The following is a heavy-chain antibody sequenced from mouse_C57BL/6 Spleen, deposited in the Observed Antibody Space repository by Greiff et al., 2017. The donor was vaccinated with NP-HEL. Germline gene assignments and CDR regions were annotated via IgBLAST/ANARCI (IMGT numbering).Heavy chain of an antibody. CDR1: GYTFTGYW. CDR2: ILPGSGST. D-gene: IGHD1-1*01. CDR3: ARGVTTVVVPYWYFDV. Sequence: QVQLQQSGAELMKPGASVKLSCKATGYTFTGYWIEWVKQRPGHGLEWIGEILPGSGSTNYNEKFKGKATFTADTSSNTAYMQLSSLTTEDSAIYYCARGVTTVVVPYWYFDVWGTGTTVTVSS. V-gene: IGHV1-9*01. J-gene: IGHJ1*03.